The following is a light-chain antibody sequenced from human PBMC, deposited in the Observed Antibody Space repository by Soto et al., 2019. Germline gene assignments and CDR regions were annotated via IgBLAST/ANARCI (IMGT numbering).Light chain of an antibody. CDR1: QSVSTN. CDR3: QQYGSSGT. J-gene: IGKJ1*01. V-gene: IGKV3-20*01. Sequence: EIVMTQSPATLSVFPGERATLSCRASQSVSTNLAWYQQKPGQAPRLLIYDASSRAAGIPDRFSGSGSGTDFTLTISRLEPEDFAVYYCQQYGSSGTFGQGTKVDI. CDR2: DAS.